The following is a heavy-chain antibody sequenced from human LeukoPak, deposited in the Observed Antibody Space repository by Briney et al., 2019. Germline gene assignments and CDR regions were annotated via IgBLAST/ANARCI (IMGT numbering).Heavy chain of an antibody. Sequence: PSETLSLTCAVYGGSFSGYYWSWIRQPPGKGLEWIGEINHSGSTNYNPSLKSRVTISVDTSKNQFSLKPSSVTAADTAVYYCARGLYGGGYCSGGSCYPYYFDYWGQGTLVTVSS. CDR2: INHSGST. CDR1: GGSFSGYY. D-gene: IGHD2-15*01. J-gene: IGHJ4*02. V-gene: IGHV4-34*01. CDR3: ARGLYGGGYCSGGSCYPYYFDY.